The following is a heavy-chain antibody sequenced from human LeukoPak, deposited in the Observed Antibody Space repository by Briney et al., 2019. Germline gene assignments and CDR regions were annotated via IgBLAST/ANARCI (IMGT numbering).Heavy chain of an antibody. Sequence: PGGTLRLSCAASGVAVSSNHMNWVRHAPGPGLERVSIIYSAGTTYHYADSVKGRFTISRDTSKNTVYLQMSSLRDEDTAIYFSARDSTYYYFDYWGQGTLVTVSS. CDR3: ARDSTYYYFDY. J-gene: IGHJ4*02. V-gene: IGHV3-53*01. D-gene: IGHD1-26*01. CDR1: GVAVSSNH. CDR2: IYSAGTT.